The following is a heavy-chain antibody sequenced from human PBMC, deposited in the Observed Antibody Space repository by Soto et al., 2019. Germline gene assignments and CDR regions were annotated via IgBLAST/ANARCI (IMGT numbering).Heavy chain of an antibody. V-gene: IGHV3-30*18. CDR3: AKDTVTGTIWYYGMDV. D-gene: IGHD1-7*01. CDR1: GFTFSSYG. Sequence: GGSLRLSCAASGFTFSSYGMHWVRQAPGKGLEWVAVISYDGSNKYYADSVKGRFTISRDNSKNTLYLQMNSLRAEDTAVYYCAKDTVTGTIWYYGMDVCGQGTTVTVSS. CDR2: ISYDGSNK. J-gene: IGHJ6*02.